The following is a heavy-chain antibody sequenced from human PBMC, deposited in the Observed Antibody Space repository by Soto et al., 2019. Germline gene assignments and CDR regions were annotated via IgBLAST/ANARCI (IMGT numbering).Heavy chain of an antibody. CDR1: GYTFTSHG. J-gene: IGHJ4*02. V-gene: IGHV1-18*01. D-gene: IGHD1-1*01. CDR3: AGEWNEGIDY. Sequence: QVQLVQSGAEVKKPGASVKVSCKASGYTFTSHGISWVRQAPGQGLEWMGWISAYDGNTNYAQKLQGRGTMTTDTSTSTADLELRSLRSDDTSVYSCAGEWNEGIDYWGQGTLVTVSS. CDR2: ISAYDGNT.